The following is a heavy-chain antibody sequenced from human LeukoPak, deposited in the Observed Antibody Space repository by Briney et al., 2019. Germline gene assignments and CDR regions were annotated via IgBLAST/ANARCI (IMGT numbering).Heavy chain of an antibody. J-gene: IGHJ4*02. CDR3: ARDLDSYGYLGLDY. CDR1: GGSISSYY. Sequence: NPSETLSLTCTVSGGSISSYYWSWIRQPPGKGLEWIGYIYYSGSTNYNPSLKSRVTISVDTSKNQFSLKLSSVTAADTAVYYCARDLDSYGYLGLDYWGQGTLVTVSS. CDR2: IYYSGST. V-gene: IGHV4-59*12. D-gene: IGHD5-18*01.